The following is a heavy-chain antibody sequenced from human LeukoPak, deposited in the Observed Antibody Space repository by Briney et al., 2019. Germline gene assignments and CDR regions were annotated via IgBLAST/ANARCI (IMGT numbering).Heavy chain of an antibody. CDR2: INPNSGGT. J-gene: IGHJ4*02. CDR1: GYTFTGYY. CDR3: ARALYDFWSGYSSPHFDY. V-gene: IGHV1-2*02. Sequence: GASVKVSCKASGYTFTGYYIHWVRQAPGQGLEWMGWINPNSGGTNYAQKFQGRVTMTRDTSISTAYMELSRLRSDDTAVYYCARALYDFWSGYSSPHFDYWGQGTLVTVSS. D-gene: IGHD3-3*01.